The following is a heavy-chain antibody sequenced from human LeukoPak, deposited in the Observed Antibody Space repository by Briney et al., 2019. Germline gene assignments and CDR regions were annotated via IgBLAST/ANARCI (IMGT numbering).Heavy chain of an antibody. CDR1: GYTLTGYN. D-gene: IGHD5-12*01. CDR3: ARSHADYGYDYDWFDY. Sequence: GASVKVSCKASGYTLTGYNMHWVRQAPGQGLEWMGWINPKSGGTNYAQKFQDRVTMTRDTSIWTAYMELSRLRSDDTAVYYCARSHADYGYDYDWFDYWGQGTLVTVSS. V-gene: IGHV1-2*02. CDR2: INPKSGGT. J-gene: IGHJ4*02.